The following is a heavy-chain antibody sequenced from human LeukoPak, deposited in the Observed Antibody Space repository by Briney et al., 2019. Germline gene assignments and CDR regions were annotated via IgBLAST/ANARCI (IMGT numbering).Heavy chain of an antibody. Sequence: SETLSLTCTVSDGSISSSSYYWGWIRQPPGKGLEWIGNIYYSGSTYYNPSLKSRVTISVDTSKNQFSLKLSSVTAADTAVYYCARDQSSGYYSWFDPWGQGTLVTVSS. CDR2: IYYSGST. V-gene: IGHV4-39*07. D-gene: IGHD3-22*01. CDR1: DGSISSSSYY. CDR3: ARDQSSGYYSWFDP. J-gene: IGHJ5*02.